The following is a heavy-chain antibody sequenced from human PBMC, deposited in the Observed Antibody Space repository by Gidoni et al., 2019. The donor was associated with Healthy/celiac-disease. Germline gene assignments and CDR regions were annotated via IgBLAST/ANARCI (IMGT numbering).Heavy chain of an antibody. CDR2: IWYDGSNK. V-gene: IGHV3-33*01. CDR3: ARDVRAAALYFEYFQH. D-gene: IGHD6-13*01. J-gene: IGHJ1*01. Sequence: WVAVIWYDGSNKYYADSVKGRFTISRDNSKNTLYLQMNSLRAEDTAVYYCARDVRAAALYFEYFQHWGQGTLVTVSS.